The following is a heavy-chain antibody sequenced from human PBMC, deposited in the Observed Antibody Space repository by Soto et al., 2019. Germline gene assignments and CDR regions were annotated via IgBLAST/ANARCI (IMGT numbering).Heavy chain of an antibody. J-gene: IGHJ4*02. V-gene: IGHV3-7*04. Sequence: EVQLVESGGGLVQPGGSLRLSCVASGLTLSRYWMSWFRQGPGKGLEWVANIKEDGGKTYYVDSVKGRFTISRDNAKNSVYLQMNSLRVEDTAVYYCSRAYSGPGPDWGQGTLVIVSS. CDR2: IKEDGGKT. CDR3: SRAYSGPGPD. D-gene: IGHD2-15*01. CDR1: GLTLSRYW.